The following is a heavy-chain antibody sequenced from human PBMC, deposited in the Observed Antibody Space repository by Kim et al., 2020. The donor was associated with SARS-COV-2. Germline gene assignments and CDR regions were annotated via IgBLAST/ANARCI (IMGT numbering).Heavy chain of an antibody. Sequence: SVKVSCKASGGTFSSYAISWVRQAPGQGLEWMGGIIPIFGTANYAQKFQGRVTITADESTSTAYMELSSLRSEDTAVYYCARAGSNPLAYCGGDCYLGEPNWFDPWGQGTLVTVSS. V-gene: IGHV1-69*13. CDR2: IIPIFGTA. CDR3: ARAGSNPLAYCGGDCYLGEPNWFDP. D-gene: IGHD2-21*02. CDR1: GGTFSSYA. J-gene: IGHJ5*02.